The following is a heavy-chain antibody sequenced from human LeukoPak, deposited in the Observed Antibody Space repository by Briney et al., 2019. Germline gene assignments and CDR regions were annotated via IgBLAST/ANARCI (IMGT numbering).Heavy chain of an antibody. D-gene: IGHD1-26*01. CDR3: ASRGSYYNFAF. Sequence: SETLSLTCVVSGYFISNGYYWGWIRQPPGKGLEWIGNIHHSGTTYQNASLKSRVTTSVDRSKNQFSLKLSSLTAADTDVYFCASRGSYYNFAFGGRGPLVTVSS. CDR2: IHHSGTT. J-gene: IGHJ4*02. V-gene: IGHV4-38-2*01. CDR1: GYFISNGYY.